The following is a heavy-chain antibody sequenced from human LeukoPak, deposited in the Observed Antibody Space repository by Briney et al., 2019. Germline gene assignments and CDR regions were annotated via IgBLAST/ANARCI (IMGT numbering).Heavy chain of an antibody. CDR1: GGSNSSSSYY. V-gene: IGHV4-39*01. CDR3: ARLTNEYYYDSSGQNWFDP. CDR2: IYYSGST. J-gene: IGHJ5*02. D-gene: IGHD3-22*01. Sequence: SETLSLTCTVSGGSNSSSSYYWGWIRQPPGKGLEWIGSIYYSGSTYYNPSLKSRVTISVDTSKNQFSLKLSSVTAADTAVYYCARLTNEYYYDSSGQNWFDPWGQGTLVTVSS.